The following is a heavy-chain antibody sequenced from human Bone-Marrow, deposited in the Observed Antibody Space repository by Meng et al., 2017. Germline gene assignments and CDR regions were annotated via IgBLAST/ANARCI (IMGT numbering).Heavy chain of an antibody. V-gene: IGHV4-38-2*01. Sequence: GSLRLSCAVSGYSISSGYYWGWIRQPPGKGLEWIGSIYHSGSTYYNPSLKSRVTISVDTSKNQFSLKLSSVTAADTAVYCCARVVPAARDWFDPWGQGTLVTVSS. J-gene: IGHJ5*02. D-gene: IGHD2-2*01. CDR1: GYSISSGYY. CDR2: IYHSGST. CDR3: ARVVPAARDWFDP.